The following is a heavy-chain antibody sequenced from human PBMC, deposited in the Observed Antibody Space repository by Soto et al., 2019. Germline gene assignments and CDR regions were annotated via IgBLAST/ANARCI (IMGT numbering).Heavy chain of an antibody. CDR2: IRNKANSYTT. CDR1: GFTFSEYY. Sequence: EVQLVESGGGLVQPGGSLRLSCVASGFTFSEYYMDWVRQAPGKGLEWVGRIRNKANSYTTEYGASVKGRFTISRDDSKNSLYLQMNGLKTEETAVYYCARGELLRDWGQGTLVTVSS. D-gene: IGHD1-26*01. CDR3: ARGELLRD. J-gene: IGHJ4*02. V-gene: IGHV3-72*01.